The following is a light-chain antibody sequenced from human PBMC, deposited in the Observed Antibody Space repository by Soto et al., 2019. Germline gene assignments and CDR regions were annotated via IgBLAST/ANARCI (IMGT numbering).Light chain of an antibody. CDR2: GAS. V-gene: IGKV3-20*01. Sequence: DIVLTQSPGTLSLSPGETATVSCRASQRVSGSYLAWYQQKLGQPPRLLIYGASGRATCIPDRFSGSGSGTDFTLTISRREPEEAAVYYCHQYGGSPRTFGQGTKVQI. CDR1: QRVSGSY. CDR3: HQYGGSPRT. J-gene: IGKJ1*01.